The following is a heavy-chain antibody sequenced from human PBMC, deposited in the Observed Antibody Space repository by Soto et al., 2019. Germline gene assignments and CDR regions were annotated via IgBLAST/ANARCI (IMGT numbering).Heavy chain of an antibody. J-gene: IGHJ5*02. CDR1: GYTFTSYA. CDR2: INAGNGNT. V-gene: IGHV1-3*05. Sequence: QVQLVQSGAEEKKPGASVKVSCKASGYTFTSYAMHWVRQAPGQRLEWLGWINAGNGNTKYSQKFQGRVTITRDTSACTGKRELCGLRSQAWPVFYGPGVFRLSLDPGARGTWVTVPS. D-gene: IGHD2-21*01. CDR3: PGVFRLSLDP.